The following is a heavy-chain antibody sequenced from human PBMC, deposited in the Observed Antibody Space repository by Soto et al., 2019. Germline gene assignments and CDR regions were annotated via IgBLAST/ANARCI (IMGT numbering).Heavy chain of an antibody. CDR3: AKDTGRGDAFDI. J-gene: IGHJ3*02. Sequence: EVQLVESGGGLVQPGRSLRLSCAASGFTFDDYAMHWVRQAPGKGLEWVSGISWNSGSIGYADSVKGRFTISRDNAKNSLYLQMTSLRAEDTALYYCAKDTGRGDAFDIWGQGTMVTVSS. CDR1: GFTFDDYA. V-gene: IGHV3-9*01. CDR2: ISWNSGSI.